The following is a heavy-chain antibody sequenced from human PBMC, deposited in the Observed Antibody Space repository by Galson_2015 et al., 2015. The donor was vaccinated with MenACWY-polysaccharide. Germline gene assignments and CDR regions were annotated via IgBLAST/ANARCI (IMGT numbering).Heavy chain of an antibody. CDR2: IKPNSGGT. J-gene: IGHJ6*02. CDR1: GYTFTGYY. D-gene: IGHD6-6*01. CDR3: ARDCSSSSPYYYYGMHV. Sequence: SVKVSCKASGYTFTGYYMNWVRQAPGHGLEWMGRIKPNSGGTNYAQKFQGRVTMTRDTSISTAYMELNRLRSDDTAVYYCARDCSSSSPYYYYGMHVRGQGTTVTVSS. V-gene: IGHV1-2*02.